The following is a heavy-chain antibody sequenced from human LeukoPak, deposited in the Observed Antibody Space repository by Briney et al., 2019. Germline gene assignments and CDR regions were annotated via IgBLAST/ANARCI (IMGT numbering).Heavy chain of an antibody. CDR1: GFTVSSNY. CDR2: IYSGGST. D-gene: IGHD3-22*01. CDR3: AKLAPDYYDSSGYYHFDAFDI. Sequence: GGSLRLSCAASGFTVSSNYMSWVRQAPGKGLEWVSVIYSGGSTYYADSVKGRFTISRDNAKNSLYLQMNSLRAEDTAVYYCAKLAPDYYDSSGYYHFDAFDIWGQGTMVTVSS. V-gene: IGHV3-53*01. J-gene: IGHJ3*02.